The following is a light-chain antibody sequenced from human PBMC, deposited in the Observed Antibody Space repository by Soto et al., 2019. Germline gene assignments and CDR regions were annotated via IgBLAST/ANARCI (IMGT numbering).Light chain of an antibody. Sequence: DIQMTQSPSSLSASVGDIVTITCQASQAISNYLNWYQQKPGKAPKLLIYDASNLETGVPSRFSGGGSGTDFTFTISSLQPEDIATYYCQQYDNLPRTVGGGTKAEIK. V-gene: IGKV1-33*01. CDR1: QAISNY. CDR3: QQYDNLPRT. CDR2: DAS. J-gene: IGKJ4*01.